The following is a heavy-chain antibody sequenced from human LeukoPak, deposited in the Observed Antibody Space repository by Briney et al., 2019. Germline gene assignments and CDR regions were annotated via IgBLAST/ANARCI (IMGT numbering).Heavy chain of an antibody. Sequence: ASVKVSCKASGYTFTSYPISWVRQAPGQGLEWMGWISVYNTNTKYAQKLQGRVTMTTGRSTSTAYMELRSLRSDDTAVYYCARGYDYGDYVGDFDYWGQGTLVTVSS. D-gene: IGHD4-17*01. CDR3: ARGYDYGDYVGDFDY. V-gene: IGHV1-18*01. CDR1: GYTFTSYP. J-gene: IGHJ4*02. CDR2: ISVYNTNT.